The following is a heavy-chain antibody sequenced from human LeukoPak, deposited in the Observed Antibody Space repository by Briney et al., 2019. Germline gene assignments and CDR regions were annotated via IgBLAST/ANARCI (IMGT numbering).Heavy chain of an antibody. CDR1: GYSFTSYW. CDR2: IYPGDSDT. D-gene: IGHD4-17*01. CDR3: ARQRYGDYGNYYYMDV. Sequence: GESLKISCKGSGYSFTSYWIGWVRQMPGKGLEWMGIIYPGDSDTRYSPSFQGQVTISADKSISTAYLQWSSLKASDTAMYYCARQRYGDYGNYYYMDVWGKGTTVTVSS. V-gene: IGHV5-51*01. J-gene: IGHJ6*03.